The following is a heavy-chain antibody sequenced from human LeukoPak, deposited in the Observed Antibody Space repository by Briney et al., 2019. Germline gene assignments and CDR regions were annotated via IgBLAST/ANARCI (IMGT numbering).Heavy chain of an antibody. V-gene: IGHV3-74*01. Sequence: GGSLRLSCAASGFSFSSYWMHWVRQAPGKGLVLVSRINREGSSTSYAASVKGRFTIYRDNATITLYLQMNTLRAEDTAVYYSARPQFLDYYDSSGYFADYWGQGTLVTVSS. D-gene: IGHD3-22*01. CDR1: GFSFSSYW. CDR2: INREGSST. J-gene: IGHJ4*02. CDR3: ARPQFLDYYDSSGYFADY.